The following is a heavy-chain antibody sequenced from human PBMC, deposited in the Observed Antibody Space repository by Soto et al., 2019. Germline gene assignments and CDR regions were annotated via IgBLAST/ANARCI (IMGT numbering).Heavy chain of an antibody. CDR3: AKAGKNHYYGMDV. CDR2: ISSDGSNT. Sequence: QVQLVESGGGVVQPGRSLRLSCAASGFTFISYGMHLVRQAPGKGLAWVAVISSDGSNTYYADSVKGRFTNSRDTSKNTLYLQMNSLRAEDTAVYYCAKAGKNHYYGMDVWGQGTTVTVSS. J-gene: IGHJ6*02. CDR1: GFTFISYG. V-gene: IGHV3-30*18.